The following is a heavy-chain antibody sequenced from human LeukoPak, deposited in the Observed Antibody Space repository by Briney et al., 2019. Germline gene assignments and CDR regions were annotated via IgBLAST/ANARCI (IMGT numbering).Heavy chain of an antibody. V-gene: IGHV3-33*01. CDR1: GFTFSSYG. CDR3: ARAAQAFDY. J-gene: IGHJ4*02. CDR2: IWFDGSNK. Sequence: QPGRSLRLSCAASGFTFSSYGMHWVLQAPGKGLEWVAVIWFDGSNKYYADSVKGRFTISRDNSKNTLSLQMNSLRADDTAVYYCARAAQAFDYWGQGTLVTVSS.